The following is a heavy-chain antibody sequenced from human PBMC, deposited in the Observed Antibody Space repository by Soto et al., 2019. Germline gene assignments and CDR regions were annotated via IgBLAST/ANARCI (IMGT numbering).Heavy chain of an antibody. V-gene: IGHV4-59*08. D-gene: IGHD5-18*01. CDR1: GGSISSYY. CDR3: ASQDGYSYGTLDY. CDR2: IYYSGST. J-gene: IGHJ4*02. Sequence: SETQSLTSTVAGGSISSYYWSWIRQPPGKGLEWIGYIYYSGSTNYNPSLKSRVTISVDTSKNQFSLKLSSVTAADTAVYYCASQDGYSYGTLDYWGQGTLVTVSS.